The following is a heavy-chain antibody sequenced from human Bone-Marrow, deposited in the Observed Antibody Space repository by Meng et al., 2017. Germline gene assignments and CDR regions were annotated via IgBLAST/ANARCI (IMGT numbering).Heavy chain of an antibody. D-gene: IGHD3-22*01. CDR1: RGSISSGTYY. CDR2: IHYSGST. CDR3: ARYVFDSSSLYSNWFDP. J-gene: IGHJ5*02. Sequence: QVQLQESGPGLVKPSQTLSLTCTVSRGSISSGTYYWGWIRQLPRKGLEWIAYIHYSGSTYYSPSLKSRVTISVDTSKNQLSLKLSSMTAADTDVYYCARYVFDSSSLYSNWFDPWGQGTLVTVSS. V-gene: IGHV4-31*03.